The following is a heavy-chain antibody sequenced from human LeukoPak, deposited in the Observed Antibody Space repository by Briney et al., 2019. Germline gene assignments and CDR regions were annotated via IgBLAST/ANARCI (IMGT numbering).Heavy chain of an antibody. CDR2: ISFSGDNS. CDR3: AKDIQLST. V-gene: IGHV3-23*01. J-gene: IGHJ3*01. D-gene: IGHD5-24*01. CDR1: GFTFSSYA. Sequence: GGSLRLSCAASGFTFSSYAMSWVRQAPGKGLEWVSLISFSGDNSYYADSVKGRFTISRDNSKNTLSLQMNSLRVEDTAIYYCAKDIQLSTWGLGTMVTVSS.